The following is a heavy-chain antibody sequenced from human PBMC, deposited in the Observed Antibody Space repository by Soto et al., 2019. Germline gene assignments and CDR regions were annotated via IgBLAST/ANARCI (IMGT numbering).Heavy chain of an antibody. CDR1: GFTVSANY. Sequence: EVQLVESGGGLIQPGGSLRLSCAASGFTVSANYMNWVRQASGKGLQWVSLLYAGGATFYAYVVKGRFTISRASSKNTLFIKMDSLTVEDAAVYYCAVQRAHGYGDPIDALDIWGQGTVVSVSS. D-gene: IGHD4-17*01. J-gene: IGHJ3*02. V-gene: IGHV3-53*01. CDR2: LYAGGAT. CDR3: AVQRAHGYGDPIDALDI.